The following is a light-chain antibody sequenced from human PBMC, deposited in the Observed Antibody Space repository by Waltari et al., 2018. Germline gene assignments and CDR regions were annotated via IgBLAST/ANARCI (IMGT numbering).Light chain of an antibody. J-gene: IGLJ2*01. Sequence: QSALTQPASVSGSPGQSITISCTGTSSDVGSYNVVSWYQQHPGKAPKPMIYEVSKRPSGVSNRFPGSKSGNTASLTISGLQAEDEADYYCCSYAGSSTVVFGGGTKLTVL. CDR2: EVS. V-gene: IGLV2-23*02. CDR3: CSYAGSSTVV. CDR1: SSDVGSYNV.